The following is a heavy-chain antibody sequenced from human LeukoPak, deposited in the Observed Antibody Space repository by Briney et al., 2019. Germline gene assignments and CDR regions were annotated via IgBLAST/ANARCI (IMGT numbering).Heavy chain of an antibody. Sequence: RTGGSLRLSCEASGFTFDDYGMHWARQAPGKGLEWVSTISWNSASVGYVDSVKGRFTISRDNAKKTLYLQMNSLRPEDTALYYCAKDYGYSSSWYDYWGQGTLVTVSS. CDR1: GFTFDDYG. V-gene: IGHV3-9*01. D-gene: IGHD6-13*01. CDR2: ISWNSASV. CDR3: AKDYGYSSSWYDY. J-gene: IGHJ4*02.